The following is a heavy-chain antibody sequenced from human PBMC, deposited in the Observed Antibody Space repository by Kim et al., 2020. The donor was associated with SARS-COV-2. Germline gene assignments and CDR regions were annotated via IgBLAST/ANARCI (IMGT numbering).Heavy chain of an antibody. CDR3: ARDLGGFSGYPE. CDR2: SRNKANKYTT. Sequence: GGSLRLSCAASGFTFSDHYMDWVRQAPGKGLEWVGRSRNKANKYTTEYATSVKGRFTISRDESKNSLYLQMSSLKTEDTAVYYCARDLGGFSGYPEWGQGTLVTVSS. CDR1: GFTFSDHY. J-gene: IGHJ4*02. V-gene: IGHV3-72*01. D-gene: IGHD3-22*01.